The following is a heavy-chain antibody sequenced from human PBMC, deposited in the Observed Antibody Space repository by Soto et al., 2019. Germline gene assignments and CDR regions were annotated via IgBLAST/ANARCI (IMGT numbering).Heavy chain of an antibody. CDR2: ISFDGGDK. Sequence: QVQLEESGGGVVQPGRSLRLSCAASGFTFSSYGMHWLRQAPGKGLAWVALISFDGGDKHYADSLKGRFSISRDNVKNSLYLQMNSLRAEDTAVYYCARTIDANSAGAFDCWGLGTLVTVSS. CDR1: GFTFSSYG. J-gene: IGHJ4*02. CDR3: ARTIDANSAGAFDC. V-gene: IGHV3-30*13. D-gene: IGHD1-26*01.